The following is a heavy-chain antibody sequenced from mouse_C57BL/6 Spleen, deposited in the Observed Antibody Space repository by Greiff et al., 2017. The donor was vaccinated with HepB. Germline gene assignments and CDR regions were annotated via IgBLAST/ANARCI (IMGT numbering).Heavy chain of an antibody. D-gene: IGHD1-1*02. V-gene: IGHV1-26*01. CDR2: INPNNGGT. CDR3: ARHGGSLYAMDY. CDR1: GYTFTDYY. J-gene: IGHJ4*01. Sequence: EVQLQQSGPELVKPGASVKISCKASGYTFTDYYMNWVKQSHGKSLEWIGDINPNNGGTSYNQKFKGKATLTADKSSSTVYMELSRLTSEDSAVYFCARHGGSLYAMDYWGQGTSVTVSS.